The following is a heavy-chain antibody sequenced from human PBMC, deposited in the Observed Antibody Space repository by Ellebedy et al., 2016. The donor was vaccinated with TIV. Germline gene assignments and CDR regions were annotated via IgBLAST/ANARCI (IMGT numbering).Heavy chain of an antibody. V-gene: IGHV3-72*01. Sequence: PGGSLRLSCAGSGFSFSDYHMDWVRQAPGKGMEWVGRIRNKPRSYTKEYAASVACSFIVSRDDSKNSLYLQMDSLKIEDTSVYYCVGCLLGNIFEAWGQGTLVTVSS. D-gene: IGHD3-9*01. CDR3: VGCLLGNIFEA. J-gene: IGHJ4*02. CDR1: GFSFSDYH. CDR2: IRNKPRSYTK.